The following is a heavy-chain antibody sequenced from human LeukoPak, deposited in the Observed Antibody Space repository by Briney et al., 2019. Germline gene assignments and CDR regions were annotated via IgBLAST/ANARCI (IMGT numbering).Heavy chain of an antibody. D-gene: IGHD2-2*01. V-gene: IGHV4-59*01. Sequence: PSETLSLTCTVSGGSISSYYWSWIRQPPGKGLEWIGYIYYSGSTNYNPSLKSRVTISVDTSKNQFSLKLSSVIAADTAVYYCARPTEGYCSSAIFFGFSYSYYMDVWGKGTTVTISS. CDR2: IYYSGST. CDR1: GGSISSYY. CDR3: ARPTEGYCSSAIFFGFSYSYYMDV. J-gene: IGHJ6*03.